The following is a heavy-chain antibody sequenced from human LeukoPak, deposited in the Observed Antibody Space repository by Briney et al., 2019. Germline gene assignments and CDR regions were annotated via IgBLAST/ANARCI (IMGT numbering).Heavy chain of an antibody. J-gene: IGHJ4*02. CDR1: GGSISSSSYY. D-gene: IGHD3-10*01. Sequence: PSETLSLTCTVSGGSISSSSYYWGWIRQPPGKGLEWIGSIYYSGSTYYNPSLKSRVTISVDTSKNQFSLKLSSVTAADTAVYYCASRGVPGDYWGQGTLVTVSS. CDR2: IYYSGST. CDR3: ASRGVPGDY. V-gene: IGHV4-39*01.